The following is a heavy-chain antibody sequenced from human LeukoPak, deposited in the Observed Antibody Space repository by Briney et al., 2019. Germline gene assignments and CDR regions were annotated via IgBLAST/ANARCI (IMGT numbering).Heavy chain of an antibody. CDR1: GGTFSSYA. CDR3: ATLTLPYSSGWSGKYFQH. Sequence: ASVKVSCKASGGTFSSYAISWVRQAPGQGLEWMGWISAYNGNTNYAQKLQGRVTMTTDTSTSTAYMELRSLRSDDTAVYYCATLTLPYSSGWSGKYFQHWGQGTLVTVSS. CDR2: ISAYNGNT. J-gene: IGHJ1*01. D-gene: IGHD6-19*01. V-gene: IGHV1-18*01.